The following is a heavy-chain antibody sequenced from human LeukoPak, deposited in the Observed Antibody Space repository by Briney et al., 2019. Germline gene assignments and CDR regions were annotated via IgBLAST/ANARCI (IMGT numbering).Heavy chain of an antibody. J-gene: IGHJ4*02. CDR3: ARGAGSYPFFDY. CDR1: GFTFGIYE. V-gene: IGHV3-48*03. CDR2: ISNSGNTI. Sequence: GSLRLSCAASGFTFGIYEMNWVRQAPGKGPEWISYISNSGNTIYYGDSVKDRFTISGDNAKNSLYLQMDSPRAEDTAIYYCARGAGSYPFFDYWGQGTLVTVSS. D-gene: IGHD1-26*01.